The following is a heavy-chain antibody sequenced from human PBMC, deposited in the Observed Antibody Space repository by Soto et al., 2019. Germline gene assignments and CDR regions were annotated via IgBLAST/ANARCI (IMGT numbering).Heavy chain of an antibody. CDR1: GGSFSGYY. V-gene: IGHV4-34*01. CDR2: INHSGST. J-gene: IGHJ6*02. D-gene: IGHD1-26*01. CDR3: ARTQGDSGSYFYYYGMDV. Sequence: SETLSLTCAVSGGSFSGYYWSWIRQPPGKGLEWIGEINHSGSTNQNPSLKSRVTISVDTSKNQFSLKLSSVTAADTAVYYCARTQGDSGSYFYYYGMDVWGQGTTVTVSS.